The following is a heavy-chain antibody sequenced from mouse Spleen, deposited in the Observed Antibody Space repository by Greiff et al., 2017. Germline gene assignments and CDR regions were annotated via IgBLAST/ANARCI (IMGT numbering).Heavy chain of an antibody. V-gene: IGHV1-4*01. Sequence: QVQLQQSGAELARPGASVKMSCKASGYTFTSYTMHWVKQRPGQGLEWIGYINPSSGYTKYNQKFKDKATLTADKSSSTAYMQLSSLTSEDSAVYYCARVGGNYAMDYWGQGTSVTVSS. CDR1: GYTFTSYT. CDR2: INPSSGYT. J-gene: IGHJ4*01. CDR3: ARVGGNYAMDY.